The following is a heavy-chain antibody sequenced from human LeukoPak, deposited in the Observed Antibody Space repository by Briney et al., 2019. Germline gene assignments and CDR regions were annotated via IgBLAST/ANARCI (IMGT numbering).Heavy chain of an antibody. V-gene: IGHV1-2*02. CDR1: GYMFTGYY. D-gene: IGHD2-21*02. J-gene: IGHJ4*02. CDR2: INPNSGGT. Sequence: EASVKVSCKASGYMFTGYYMHWVRQAPGQGLEWMGWINPNSGGTNYAQKFQGRVTMTRGTSISTAYMELSSLRSDDTAVYYCARGYCSGDCFTLFDYWGQGTLVTVSS. CDR3: ARGYCSGDCFTLFDY.